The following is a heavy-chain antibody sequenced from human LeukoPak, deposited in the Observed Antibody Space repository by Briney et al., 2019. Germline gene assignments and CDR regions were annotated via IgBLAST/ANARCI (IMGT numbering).Heavy chain of an antibody. V-gene: IGHV4-4*02. J-gene: IGHJ4*02. CDR2: HSGST. Sequence: HSGSTNYNPSLKGRVTISVDKSKNQFSLKLSSVTAADTAVYYCARDMITFGGVIVPLGYWGQGTLVTVSS. CDR3: ARDMITFGGVIVPLGY. D-gene: IGHD3-16*02.